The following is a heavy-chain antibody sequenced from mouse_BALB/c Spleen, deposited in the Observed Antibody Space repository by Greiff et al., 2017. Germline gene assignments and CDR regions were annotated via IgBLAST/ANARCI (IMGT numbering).Heavy chain of an antibody. J-gene: IGHJ2*01. Sequence: EVQVVESGGGLVKPGGSLKLSCAASGFTFSSYAMSWVRQTPEKRLEWVASISSGGSPYYPDSVKGGFTIARDNARNILYLQRSSLRSEDTAMYYCARDIITTGGFDYWGQGTTLTVSS. D-gene: IGHD1-1*01. V-gene: IGHV5-6-5*01. CDR2: ISSGGSP. CDR1: GFTFSSYA. CDR3: ARDIITTGGFDY.